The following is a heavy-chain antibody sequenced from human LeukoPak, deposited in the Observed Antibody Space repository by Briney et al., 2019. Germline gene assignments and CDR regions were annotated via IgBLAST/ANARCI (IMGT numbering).Heavy chain of an antibody. V-gene: IGHV4-34*01. D-gene: IGHD6-25*01. CDR2: INHSGST. CDR1: GGSFSGYY. Sequence: SETLSLTCAVYGGSFSGYYWSWIRQPPGKGLEWMGEINHSGSTNYNPPLNSRVTISIDTSKNQFSLKLSSVTAAETAVYYCARRVVAAARNWFDPWGQGTLVTVSS. CDR3: ARRVVAAARNWFDP. J-gene: IGHJ5*02.